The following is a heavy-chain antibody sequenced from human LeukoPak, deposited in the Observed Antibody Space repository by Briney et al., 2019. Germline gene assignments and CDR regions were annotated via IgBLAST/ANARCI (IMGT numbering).Heavy chain of an antibody. Sequence: VKSPRLYSATSGFSFSSNGMRWVRQDQSKGLEWVAVISYDGSNKYYADSVKGRFTISRDNSKNTLYLQMNSLRAEDTAVYYCARGIAARRSYAFDIWGQGTMVTVSS. V-gene: IGHV3-30*03. CDR3: ARGIAARRSYAFDI. CDR2: ISYDGSNK. CDR1: GFSFSSNG. J-gene: IGHJ3*02. D-gene: IGHD6-6*01.